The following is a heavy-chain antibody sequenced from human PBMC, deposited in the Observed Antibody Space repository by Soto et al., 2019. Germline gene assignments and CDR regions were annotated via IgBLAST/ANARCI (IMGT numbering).Heavy chain of an antibody. CDR3: ARVSSYDFWSGYYNYYYYGMDV. V-gene: IGHV3-30-3*01. Sequence: GGSLRLSCAASGFTFSSYAMHWVRQAPGKGLEWVAVISYDGSNKYYADSVKGRFTISRDNSKNTLYLQMNSLRAEDTAVYYCARVSSYDFWSGYYNYYYYGMDVWGQGTTVTVSS. J-gene: IGHJ6*02. D-gene: IGHD3-3*01. CDR1: GFTFSSYA. CDR2: ISYDGSNK.